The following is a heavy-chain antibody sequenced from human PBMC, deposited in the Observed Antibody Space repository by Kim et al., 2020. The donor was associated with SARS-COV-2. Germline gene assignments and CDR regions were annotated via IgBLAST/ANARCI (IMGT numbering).Heavy chain of an antibody. CDR1: GFSFNTYS. CDR2: IDSSGDSI. V-gene: IGHV3-21*01. Sequence: GGSLRLSCAASGFSFNTYSMAWGRQAPGKGLEWVSSIDSSGDSIYYADSVKGRFTFSRDNAKNSLYLQMNSLRAEDTALYYCLRLLYGHFNYWGQGVPVTVSS. D-gene: IGHD3-10*01. CDR3: LRLLYGHFNY. J-gene: IGHJ4*02.